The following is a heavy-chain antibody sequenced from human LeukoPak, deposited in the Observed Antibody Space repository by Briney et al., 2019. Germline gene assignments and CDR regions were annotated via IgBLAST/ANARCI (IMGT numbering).Heavy chain of an antibody. J-gene: IGHJ4*02. V-gene: IGHV3-48*04. CDR3: ATDYDSSGYYSGEVDY. D-gene: IGHD3-22*01. CDR1: GFTFSSYT. CDR2: ISSTSSTT. Sequence: GGSLRLSCAASGFTFSSYTMNWVRQAPGKGLEWISYISSTSSTTYYADSVRGRFTISRDNAKNSLYLQMNSLRAEDTAVYYCATDYDSSGYYSGEVDYWGQGTLVTVSS.